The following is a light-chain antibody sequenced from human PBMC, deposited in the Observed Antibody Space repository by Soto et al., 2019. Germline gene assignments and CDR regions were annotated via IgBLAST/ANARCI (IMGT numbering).Light chain of an antibody. V-gene: IGKV3-20*01. J-gene: IGKJ2*01. CDR3: QQYGNSPPYT. CDR1: QSVSNNY. CDR2: GAS. Sequence: EIVLTQSPGTLSLSPGERATLSCRASQSVSNNYLAWYQQQPGQAPRLLIYGASGRATGVPDRFSGSGSGTDFTLTISRLEPEDFAVYYCQQYGNSPPYTFGQGTKLEIK.